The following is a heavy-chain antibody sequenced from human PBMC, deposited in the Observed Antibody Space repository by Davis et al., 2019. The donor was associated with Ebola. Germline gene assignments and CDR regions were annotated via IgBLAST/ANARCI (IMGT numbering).Heavy chain of an antibody. V-gene: IGHV3-30-3*01. CDR1: GFTFSSYA. Sequence: GGSLRLSCAASGFTFSSYAMHWVRQAPGKGLEWVAVISYDGSTNYYADSVKGRFTISRDNSKNTLYLQMNSLRAEDTAVYYCARDDIVVVPHAYYYYYYGMDVWGQGTTVTVSS. D-gene: IGHD2-2*01. CDR2: ISYDGSTN. CDR3: ARDDIVVVPHAYYYYYYGMDV. J-gene: IGHJ6*02.